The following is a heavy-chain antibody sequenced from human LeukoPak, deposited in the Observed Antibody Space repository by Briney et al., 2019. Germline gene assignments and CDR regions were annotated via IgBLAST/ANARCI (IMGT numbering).Heavy chain of an antibody. CDR3: ARALPIAARPYYFDY. D-gene: IGHD6-6*01. J-gene: IGHJ4*02. CDR1: GGTFSSYA. Sequence: SVKLSCKASGGTFSSYAISWVRQAPGQGLEWMGGIIPIFGTANYAQKFQGRVTITADESTSTAYMELSSLRSEDTAVYYCARALPIAARPYYFDYWGQGTLVTVSS. CDR2: IIPIFGTA. V-gene: IGHV1-69*13.